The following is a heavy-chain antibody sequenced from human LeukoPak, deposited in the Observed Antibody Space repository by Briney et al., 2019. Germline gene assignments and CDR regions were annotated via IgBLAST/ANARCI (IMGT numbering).Heavy chain of an antibody. Sequence: PGGSLRLSCAGSGFFVTANYLAWARQAPGKGLEWVSTISIGGDTYYGDSVKGRSAISRDGSTNTLSLHLDSLRVEDMGVYYCAKSQAGLLHYWGQGTLVTVSS. D-gene: IGHD1-26*01. CDR1: GFFVTANY. CDR3: AKSQAGLLHY. J-gene: IGHJ4*02. V-gene: IGHV3-53*01. CDR2: ISIGGDT.